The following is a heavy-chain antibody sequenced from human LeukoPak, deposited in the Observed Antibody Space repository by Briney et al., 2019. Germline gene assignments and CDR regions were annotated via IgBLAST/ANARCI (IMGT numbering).Heavy chain of an antibody. CDR1: GFIFNNDW. D-gene: IGHD7-27*01. CDR2: IKQDGSEK. Sequence: GGSLRLSCAASGFIFNNDWMSCVRRAPGKGLEWVANIKQDGSEKYYVDSVKGRFTISRDNAKNSLYLQMNSLRAEDTAVYFCARALPYPELGYFDYWGQGTLVTVSS. V-gene: IGHV3-7*03. J-gene: IGHJ4*02. CDR3: ARALPYPELGYFDY.